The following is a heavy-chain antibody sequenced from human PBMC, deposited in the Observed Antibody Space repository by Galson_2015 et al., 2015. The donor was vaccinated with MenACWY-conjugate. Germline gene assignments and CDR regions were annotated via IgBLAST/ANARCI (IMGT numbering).Heavy chain of an antibody. CDR3: TRRKSLGAAAVVFDS. Sequence: ETLSLTCAVSGDSIASSNYWRWVRQPLGRGLEWIGEIYLNGITNYNPSLKSRVVISIDRSNNQLSLKLPSVTAADTAVYYCTRRKSLGAAAVVFDSWGLGILVNVSS. J-gene: IGHJ4*02. D-gene: IGHD6-13*01. CDR1: GDSIASSNY. CDR2: IYLNGIT. V-gene: IGHV4-4*02.